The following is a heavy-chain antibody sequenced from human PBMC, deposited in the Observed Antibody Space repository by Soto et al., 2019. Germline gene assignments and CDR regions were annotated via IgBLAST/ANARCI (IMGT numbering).Heavy chain of an antibody. CDR3: ASLMTTVPLGSYYYFDY. CDR2: IIPIFGTA. V-gene: IGHV1-69*13. J-gene: IGHJ4*02. Sequence: RASVKVSCKASGGTFSSYAISWVRQAPGQGLEWMGGIIPIFGTANYAQKFQGRVTITADESTSTAYMELSSLRSEDTAVYYCASLMTTVPLGSYYYFDYWGQGTLVTVSS. CDR1: GGTFSSYA. D-gene: IGHD4-17*01.